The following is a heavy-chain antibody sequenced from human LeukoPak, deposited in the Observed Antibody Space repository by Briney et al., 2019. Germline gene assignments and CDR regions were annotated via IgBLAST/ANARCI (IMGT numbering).Heavy chain of an antibody. CDR1: GYTFTRYD. J-gene: IGHJ6*02. CDR3: ARGPNYYDSSGYYVPPYYYYGMDV. Sequence: ASVKVSCKASGYTFTRYDINWVRQATGQGLEWMGWMNPNSGNTGYAQKFQGGVTMTRNTSISTAYMELSSLRSEDTAVYYCARGPNYYDSSGYYVPPYYYYGMDVWGQGTTVTVSS. V-gene: IGHV1-8*01. D-gene: IGHD3-22*01. CDR2: MNPNSGNT.